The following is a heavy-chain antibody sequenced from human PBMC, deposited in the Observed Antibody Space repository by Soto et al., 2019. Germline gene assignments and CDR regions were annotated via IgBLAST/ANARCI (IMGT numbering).Heavy chain of an antibody. V-gene: IGHV3-74*01. CDR3: ARDGGGLAH. CDR1: GFTFGSYW. Sequence: EVQLVESGGGLVQPGGSLRLSCAASGFTFGSYWMHWVRQAPGKGLVWVSRISPDGTSTSNADSVKGRFTISRDNTKNKLPLQMDSLRVEDAAVYYCARDGGGLAHWGQGTLVTVSS. CDR2: ISPDGTST. D-gene: IGHD3-16*01. J-gene: IGHJ4*02.